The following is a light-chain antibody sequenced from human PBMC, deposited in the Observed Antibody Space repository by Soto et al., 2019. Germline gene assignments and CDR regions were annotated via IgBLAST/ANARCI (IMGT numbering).Light chain of an antibody. V-gene: IGLV2-14*01. CDR2: EVN. J-gene: IGLJ1*01. CDR3: SSKTSSRTPFV. CDR1: SSDVGGYNY. Sequence: QFALTQPASVSGSPGQSITISCTGTSSDVGGYNYVSWYQQHPGNAPRLMIYEVNNRPSGVPNRFSGSKSGNTASLTISGLQAEDEADYYCSSKTSSRTPFVFGTGTKVTVL.